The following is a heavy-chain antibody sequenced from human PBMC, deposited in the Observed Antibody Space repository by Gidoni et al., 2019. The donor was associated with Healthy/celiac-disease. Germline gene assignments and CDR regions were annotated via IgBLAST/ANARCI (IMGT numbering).Heavy chain of an antibody. CDR2: INHSGST. D-gene: IGHD2-2*01. CDR3: AREAVVVPAAILRFVQNRNYADY. V-gene: IGHV4-34*01. CDR1: GGSFSGYY. J-gene: IGHJ4*02. Sequence: QVQLQQWGAGLLKPSETLSLTCAVYGGSFSGYYWSWIRQPPGKGLEWIGEINHSGSTNYNPSLKSRVTISVDTSKNQFSLKLSSVTAADTAVYYCAREAVVVPAAILRFVQNRNYADYWGQGTLVTVSS.